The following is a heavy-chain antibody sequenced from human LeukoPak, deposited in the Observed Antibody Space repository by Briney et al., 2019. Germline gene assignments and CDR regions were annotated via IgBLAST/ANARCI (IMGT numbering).Heavy chain of an antibody. J-gene: IGHJ4*02. D-gene: IGHD3-22*01. Sequence: GGSLRLSCAASGFTFSSYSMNWVRQAPGKGLEWVSSINISTSYIYYADSVKGRFTISRDNAKNSLYLQMNSLRAEDTAVYYCARAPFYDSSGPTIGPYYFDYCGQGTLVTVSS. V-gene: IGHV3-21*01. CDR2: INISTSYI. CDR3: ARAPFYDSSGPTIGPYYFDY. CDR1: GFTFSSYS.